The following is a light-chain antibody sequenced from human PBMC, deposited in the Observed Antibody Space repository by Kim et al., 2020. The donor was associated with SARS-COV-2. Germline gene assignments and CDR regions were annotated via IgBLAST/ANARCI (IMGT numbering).Light chain of an antibody. CDR3: QTWGTPVV. CDR1: GVRNCYA. J-gene: IGLJ2*01. Sequence: GASFNRTCTQSGVRNCYASAWHQQQPERGPHFLLKVSRDGSHYKGDGIPDRFSGSSSESERYLTISNLQSDDEADYYCQTWGTPVVFGGGTQLTVL. CDR2: VSRDGSH. V-gene: IGLV4-69*01.